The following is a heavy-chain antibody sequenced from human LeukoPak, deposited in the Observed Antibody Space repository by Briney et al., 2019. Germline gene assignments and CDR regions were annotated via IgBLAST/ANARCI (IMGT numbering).Heavy chain of an antibody. Sequence: SVKVSCKASGGTFSSYAISWVRQAPGQGLEWMGGIIPIFGTANYAQKFQGRVTITADESTSTAYMELSSLRSEDTAVYSCARSIQLDPWGAFDIWGQGTMVTVSS. V-gene: IGHV1-69*13. CDR3: ARSIQLDPWGAFDI. CDR1: GGTFSSYA. CDR2: IIPIFGTA. D-gene: IGHD1-1*01. J-gene: IGHJ3*02.